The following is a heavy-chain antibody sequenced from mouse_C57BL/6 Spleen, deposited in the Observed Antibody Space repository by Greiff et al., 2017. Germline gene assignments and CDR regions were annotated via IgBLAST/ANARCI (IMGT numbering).Heavy chain of an antibody. D-gene: IGHD1-1*01. CDR1: GYTFTSYW. CDR2: IYPGSGST. Sequence: QVQLQQPGAELVKPGASVKMSCKASGYTFTSYWITWVKQRPGQGLEWNGDIYPGSGSTNYNEKFKSKATLTVDTSSSTAYMQLSSLTSEDSAVYYCARKDYGSSYAYFDYWGQGTTLTVSS. CDR3: ARKDYGSSYAYFDY. J-gene: IGHJ2*01. V-gene: IGHV1-55*01.